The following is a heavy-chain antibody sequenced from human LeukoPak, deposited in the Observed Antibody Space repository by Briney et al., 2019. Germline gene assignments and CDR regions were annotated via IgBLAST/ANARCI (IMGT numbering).Heavy chain of an antibody. Sequence: AGGSLRLSCAGSGFTVSSNYMSWVRQAPGKELEWVSVIYGGGSTYYADSVKGRFTISRDTSKNTLYLQMNSLRAEDAAVYYCAKDKGYSSGWYLLDPWGQGTLVTVSS. D-gene: IGHD6-19*01. CDR3: AKDKGYSSGWYLLDP. J-gene: IGHJ5*02. V-gene: IGHV3-53*01. CDR1: GFTVSSNY. CDR2: IYGGGST.